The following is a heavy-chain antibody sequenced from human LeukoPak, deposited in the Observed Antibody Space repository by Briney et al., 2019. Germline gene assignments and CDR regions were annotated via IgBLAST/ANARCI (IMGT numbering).Heavy chain of an antibody. D-gene: IGHD3-10*01. CDR3: AKVAKYYYGSETYYFFEH. CDR1: GFTFSSYW. J-gene: IGHJ4*02. Sequence: GGSLRLSCAASGFTFSSYWMTWVRQAPGKGLEWVSYISSSSSYIYYAESVKGRFTISRDNAKNSLYLQMNSLRVEDTAVYYCAKVAKYYYGSETYYFFEHWGQGTPVTASS. CDR2: ISSSSSYI. V-gene: IGHV3-21*01.